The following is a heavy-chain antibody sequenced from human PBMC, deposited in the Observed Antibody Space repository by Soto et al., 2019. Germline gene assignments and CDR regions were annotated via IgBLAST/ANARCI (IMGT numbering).Heavy chain of an antibody. CDR3: ARARRFYDLLTGLVPDALDI. Sequence: GGSLRLSCAASGFTFSSFEMNWVRQAPGKGLEWVSYVSSSGITIYYADSVKGRFTISRDNAKNSLSLQMNSLRAEDTAVYYCARARRFYDLLTGLVPDALDIWGPGTVVTVSS. CDR2: VSSSGITI. V-gene: IGHV3-48*03. CDR1: GFTFSSFE. J-gene: IGHJ3*02. D-gene: IGHD3-9*01.